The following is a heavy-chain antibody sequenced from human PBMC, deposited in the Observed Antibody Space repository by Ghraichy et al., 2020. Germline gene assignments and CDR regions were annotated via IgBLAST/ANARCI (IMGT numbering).Heavy chain of an antibody. Sequence: SETLSLTCSVSGGSIGTYYWNWIRQPPGKGLEWIGFVHYSGSSNYNPYLKDRVTMSIDTSKNQFSLKLTSVTAADTAVYYCARQGYYDSSEDYWGQGTLVTVSS. V-gene: IGHV4-59*08. CDR2: VHYSGSS. D-gene: IGHD3-22*01. CDR3: ARQGYYDSSEDY. J-gene: IGHJ4*02. CDR1: GGSIGTYY.